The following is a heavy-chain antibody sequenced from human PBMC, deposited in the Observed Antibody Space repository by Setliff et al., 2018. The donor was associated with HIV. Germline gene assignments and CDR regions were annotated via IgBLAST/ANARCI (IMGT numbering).Heavy chain of an antibody. Sequence: PSETLSLTCSVSGDSLGSYYWSWIRQPPGKGLEWIGYIYHSGSSNSNPSLKSRVTISGDTSKNQLSLKLSSVTAADTAVYYCARAQTAYYGMDVWGQGTTVTVSS. CDR2: IYHSGSS. V-gene: IGHV4-59*01. J-gene: IGHJ6*02. CDR1: GDSLGSYY. D-gene: IGHD5-18*01. CDR3: ARAQTAYYGMDV.